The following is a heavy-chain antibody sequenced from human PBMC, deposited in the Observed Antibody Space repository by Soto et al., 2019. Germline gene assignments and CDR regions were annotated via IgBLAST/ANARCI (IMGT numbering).Heavy chain of an antibody. CDR3: AKAGFSLTGTTPIDY. Sequence: PGGSLRLSCAASGFTFSSYGMHWVRQAPGKGLEWVAVTSYDGSNKYYADSVKGRFTISRDNSKNTLYLQMNSLRAEDTAVYYCAKAGFSLTGTTPIDYWGQGTLVTVSS. CDR1: GFTFSSYG. D-gene: IGHD1-7*01. CDR2: TSYDGSNK. J-gene: IGHJ4*02. V-gene: IGHV3-30*18.